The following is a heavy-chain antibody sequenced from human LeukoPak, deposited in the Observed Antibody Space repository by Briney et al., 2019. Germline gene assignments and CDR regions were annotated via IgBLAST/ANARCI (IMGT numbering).Heavy chain of an antibody. D-gene: IGHD3-9*01. Sequence: SETLSLTCTVSGGSISSGDYYWGWIRQPPGKGLEWIGYIYYSGSTYYNPSLKSRVTISVDTSKNQFSLKLSSVTAADTAVYYCARAILTGYPMGGWFDPWGQGTLVTVSS. CDR3: ARAILTGYPMGGWFDP. J-gene: IGHJ5*02. CDR2: IYYSGST. V-gene: IGHV4-30-4*08. CDR1: GGSISSGDYY.